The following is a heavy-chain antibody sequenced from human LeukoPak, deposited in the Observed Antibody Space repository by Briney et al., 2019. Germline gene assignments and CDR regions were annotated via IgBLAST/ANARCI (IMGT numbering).Heavy chain of an antibody. CDR1: GFTFSSYG. D-gene: IGHD6-13*01. Sequence: PGGSLRLSCAASGFTFSSYGMHWVRQAPGKGLEWVAFIRYDGSNKYYADSVKGRFTISRDNSKNTLYLQMNSLRAEDTAVYYCAKFGRCSSSWFDYWGQGTLVTVSS. CDR3: AKFGRCSSSWFDY. J-gene: IGHJ4*02. V-gene: IGHV3-30*02. CDR2: IRYDGSNK.